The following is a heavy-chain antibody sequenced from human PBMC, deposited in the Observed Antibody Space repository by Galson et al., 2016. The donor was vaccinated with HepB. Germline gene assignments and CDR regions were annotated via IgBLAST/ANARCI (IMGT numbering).Heavy chain of an antibody. CDR1: GGSFNAYY. J-gene: IGHJ5*02. CDR3: ARVVVAATNWFDP. V-gene: IGHV4-34*01. Sequence: ETLSLTCGVSGGSFNAYYWSWIRQSPGKGLEWIGEINRSGFTKYNPSLKSRVTISVDTSKNQFSLKLTSTTAADTAVYYCARVVVAATNWFDPWGQGTLVTVSS. CDR2: INRSGFT. D-gene: IGHD2-15*01.